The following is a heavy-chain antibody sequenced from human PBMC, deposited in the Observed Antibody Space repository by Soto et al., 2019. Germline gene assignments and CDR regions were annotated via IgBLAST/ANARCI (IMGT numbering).Heavy chain of an antibody. D-gene: IGHD2-2*01. Sequence: EVQLVESGGGLVQPGRSLRLSCAASGFIFDDYAMHWVRQAPGKGLEWVLSISWNSGTIVYADSVKGRFTISRDNAKNSLYLQMNSLRTVDTAFYYCTKGRSTSCFAPVDYWGQGTLVTVSS. V-gene: IGHV3-9*01. CDR2: ISWNSGTI. J-gene: IGHJ4*02. CDR3: TKGRSTSCFAPVDY. CDR1: GFIFDDYA.